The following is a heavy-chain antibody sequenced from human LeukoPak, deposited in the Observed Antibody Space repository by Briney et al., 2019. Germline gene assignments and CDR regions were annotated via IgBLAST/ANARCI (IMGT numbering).Heavy chain of an antibody. CDR3: ARGTRDSSGRLDAFNI. D-gene: IGHD3-22*01. Sequence: SETLSLTCKVYGYSLSSGHYWAWIRQSPGKGLEWIGSIYHSGSTYYNLFLKSRVAISVDTPKSQFSLKMSTVTAADTAMYYCARGTRDSSGRLDAFNIWGQGTVVTVSS. V-gene: IGHV4-38-2*02. CDR1: GYSLSSGHY. J-gene: IGHJ3*02. CDR2: IYHSGST.